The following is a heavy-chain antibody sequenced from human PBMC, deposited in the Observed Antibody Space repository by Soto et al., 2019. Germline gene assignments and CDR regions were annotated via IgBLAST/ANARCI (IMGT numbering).Heavy chain of an antibody. Sequence: PSETLSLTCAVYGGSFSGFYWSWVRQPPGKGLEWIGEINHSGSINQNVSLKSRVTISVDTSRNQFSLKLTSVTAADTAVYYCARIPSRHLYYYDGMDVWVPGTTVTVSS. CDR3: ARIPSRHLYYYDGMDV. D-gene: IGHD2-21*01. CDR2: INHSGSI. V-gene: IGHV4-34*01. J-gene: IGHJ6*02. CDR1: GGSFSGFY.